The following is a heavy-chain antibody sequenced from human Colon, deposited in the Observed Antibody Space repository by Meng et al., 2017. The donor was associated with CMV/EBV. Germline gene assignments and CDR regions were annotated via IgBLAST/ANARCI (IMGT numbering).Heavy chain of an antibody. CDR1: GFTFDDYG. D-gene: IGHD3-3*01. J-gene: IGHJ4*02. CDR2: IIWNSGST. CDR3: TRDQYGSRYYDFWSGYPNSDY. Sequence: GGSLRLSCEASGFTFDDYGMSWVRQAPGKGLEWVSGIIWNSGSTGYADSVKGRFTISRDNAKNSLYLQMNSLRVEDTALYYCTRDQYGSRYYDFWSGYPNSDYWGQGTLVTVSS. V-gene: IGHV3-20*04.